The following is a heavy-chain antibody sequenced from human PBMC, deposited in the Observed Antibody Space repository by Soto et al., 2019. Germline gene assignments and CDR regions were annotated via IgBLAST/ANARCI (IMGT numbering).Heavy chain of an antibody. V-gene: IGHV6-1*03. CDR2: TYYTSKWFH. J-gene: IGHJ3*01. D-gene: IGHD3-16*01. CDR1: GDSVSSDITS. CDR3: ARGAALDV. Sequence: QGQLQQSGPGLVKPSQTLSLTCAISGDSVSSDITSWNWIRQAPSRGLVWLGRTYYTSKWFHHFTASRKSSMTIKPLTSKNQFSLESNSITREDAAVDDCARGAALDVWGQGTVVTVSS.